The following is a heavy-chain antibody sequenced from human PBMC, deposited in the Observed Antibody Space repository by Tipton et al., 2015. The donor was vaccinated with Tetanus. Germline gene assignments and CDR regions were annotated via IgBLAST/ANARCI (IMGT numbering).Heavy chain of an antibody. V-gene: IGHV5-51*01. CDR1: GYSFTSYW. Sequence: QLVQSGAEGKKPGESLKISCKGSGYSFTSYWIGWVRQMPGKGLEWMGIIYPGDSDTRYSPSFQGQVTISADKSISTAYLQWSSLKASDTAMYYCARGPVGDTAMLDAFDIWGQGTVVTVSS. D-gene: IGHD5-18*01. CDR3: ARGPVGDTAMLDAFDI. CDR2: IYPGDSDT. J-gene: IGHJ3*02.